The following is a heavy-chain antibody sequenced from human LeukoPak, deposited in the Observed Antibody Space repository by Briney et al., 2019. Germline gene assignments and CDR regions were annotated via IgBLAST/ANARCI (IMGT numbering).Heavy chain of an antibody. V-gene: IGHV1-69-2*01. CDR2: VDPEDGET. CDR3: ATGAPIQLGYYFDY. Sequence: ASVKVSCKASGYTFIGYYMHWVQQAPGKGLEWMGLVDPEDGETIYAEKFQGRVTITADTSTDTAYMELSSLRSEDTAVYYCATGAPIQLGYYFDYWGQGTLVTVSS. J-gene: IGHJ4*02. CDR1: GYTFIGYY. D-gene: IGHD5-18*01.